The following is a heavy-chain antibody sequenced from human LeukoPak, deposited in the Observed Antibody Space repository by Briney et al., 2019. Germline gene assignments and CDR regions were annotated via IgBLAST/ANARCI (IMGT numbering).Heavy chain of an antibody. Sequence: GGSLRLSCAASGFTFSSYSMNWVRQAPGKGLEWVSYISSSGSTIYYADSVKGRFTISRDDAKNSLYLQMNSLRAEDTAVYYCARDHHYDSSGFDYWGQGTLVTVSS. CDR2: ISSSGSTI. D-gene: IGHD3-22*01. J-gene: IGHJ4*02. CDR1: GFTFSSYS. CDR3: ARDHHYDSSGFDY. V-gene: IGHV3-48*04.